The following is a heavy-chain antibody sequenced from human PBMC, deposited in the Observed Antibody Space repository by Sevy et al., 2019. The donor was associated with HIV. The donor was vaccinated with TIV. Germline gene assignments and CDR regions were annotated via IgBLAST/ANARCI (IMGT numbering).Heavy chain of an antibody. CDR1: GGSISSSSYY. J-gene: IGHJ4*02. D-gene: IGHD2-2*02. V-gene: IGHV4-39*01. Sequence: SETLSLTCTVSGGSISSSSYYWGWIRQPPGKGLEWIGSIYYSGSTYYYPSLKSRVTISVDTSKNQFSLKLSSVTAADTAVYYCARHGEVRCSSTSCYTSGIAAAGTIDYWGQGTLVTVSS. CDR2: IYYSGST. CDR3: ARHGEVRCSSTSCYTSGIAAAGTIDY.